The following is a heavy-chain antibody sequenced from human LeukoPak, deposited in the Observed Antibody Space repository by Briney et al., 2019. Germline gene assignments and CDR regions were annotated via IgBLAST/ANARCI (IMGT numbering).Heavy chain of an antibody. CDR2: ISGSGGST. J-gene: IGHJ4*02. V-gene: IGHV3-23*01. D-gene: IGHD4-17*01. Sequence: GGSLRLSCAASGFTFSSYVMNWVRQAPGKGLEWVSAISGSGGSTYYADSVKGRFTISRDNSKNTLYLQMNSLRAEDTAVYYCAKAHHGDYFFYFDYWGQGTLVTVSS. CDR3: AKAHHGDYFFYFDY. CDR1: GFTFSSYV.